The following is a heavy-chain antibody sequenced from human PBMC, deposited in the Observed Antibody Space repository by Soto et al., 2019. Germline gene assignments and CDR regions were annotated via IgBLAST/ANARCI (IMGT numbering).Heavy chain of an antibody. J-gene: IGHJ4*02. Sequence: QITLNESGPTQVKPRQTLTLTCTFSGFSLTTSGVGVGWIRQSPGKAPEWLALIFWEDDKRYSPSLKSRLTITKDTSKTPVVLTMADLDPADTATYYCAHRVLRTVFGLVTTTAIYFDFWGQGTPVAVSS. D-gene: IGHD3-3*01. V-gene: IGHV2-5*02. CDR1: GFSLTTSGVG. CDR2: IFWEDDK. CDR3: AHRVLRTVFGLVTTTAIYFDF.